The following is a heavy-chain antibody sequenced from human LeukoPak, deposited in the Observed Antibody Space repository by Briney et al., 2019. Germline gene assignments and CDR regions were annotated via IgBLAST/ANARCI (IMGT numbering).Heavy chain of an antibody. Sequence: GGSLRLSCAASGFTLSNYWMMWVRQAPGKGLEGMPNIKEEGSRNHYVHSVKGRFTISRANAKSSLYLQMNSLRAEDTAVYYCARQLSGWYDADPYWGQGTLVTVSS. CDR3: ARQLSGWYDADPY. CDR2: IKEEGSRN. CDR1: GFTLSNYW. D-gene: IGHD6-19*01. V-gene: IGHV3-7*05. J-gene: IGHJ4*02.